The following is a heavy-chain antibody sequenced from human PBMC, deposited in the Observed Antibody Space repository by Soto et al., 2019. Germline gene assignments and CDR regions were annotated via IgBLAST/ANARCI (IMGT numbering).Heavy chain of an antibody. CDR3: ARQAVAGTRWPPSYFDY. D-gene: IGHD6-19*01. J-gene: IGHJ4*02. V-gene: IGHV4-39*01. Sequence: SETLSLTCTVSGGSISSSSYYWGWVRQPPGKGLEWIGSIYYSGSTYYNPSLKSRVTISVDTSKNQFSLKLSSVTAADTAVYYCARQAVAGTRWPPSYFDYWGQGTLVTVSS. CDR2: IYYSGST. CDR1: GGSISSSSYY.